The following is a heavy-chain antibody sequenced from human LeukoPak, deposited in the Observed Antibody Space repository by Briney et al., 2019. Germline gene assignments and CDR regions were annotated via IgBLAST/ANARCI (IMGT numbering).Heavy chain of an antibody. CDR2: IYYSGSP. CDR3: ARHGSGWTFDY. Sequence: KPSETLSLTCTVSGGSVSSYYWSWIRQPPGKGLEWIGYIYYSGSPNFNPSLKSRVTLSLDTSKNQFPLNLSYVTAADTAVYYCARHGSGWTFDYWGQGTQVTVSS. J-gene: IGHJ4*02. CDR1: GGSVSSYY. D-gene: IGHD6-19*01. V-gene: IGHV4-59*08.